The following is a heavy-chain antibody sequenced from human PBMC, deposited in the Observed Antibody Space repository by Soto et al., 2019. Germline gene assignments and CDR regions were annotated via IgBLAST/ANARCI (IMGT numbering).Heavy chain of an antibody. CDR3: ARVTTVTTGPWALGI. J-gene: IGHJ3*02. CDR1: GYTFTSYG. D-gene: IGHD4-17*01. Sequence: ASVKVSCKPSGYTFTSYGISCVRQPPGQGLEWVGWISAYNGNTKYAQKLQGRVTMTTDTSTSTAYMELSGLRSDDTAVYKCARVTTVTTGPWALGIGGQGTIVTVSS. V-gene: IGHV1-18*04. CDR2: ISAYNGNT.